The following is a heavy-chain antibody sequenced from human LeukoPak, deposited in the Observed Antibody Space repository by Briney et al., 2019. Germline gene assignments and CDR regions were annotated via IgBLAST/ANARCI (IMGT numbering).Heavy chain of an antibody. CDR3: AREDGYNFNY. CDR1: GGSISSYY. D-gene: IGHD5-24*01. J-gene: IGHJ4*02. V-gene: IGHV4-59*01. CDR2: IYYSGST. Sequence: SETLSLTCTVSGGSISSYYWSWIRQPPGKGLEWIGYIYYSGSTNYDPSLKSRVTISVDTSKNQFSLKLSSVTAADTAVYYCAREDGYNFNYWGQGTLVTVSS.